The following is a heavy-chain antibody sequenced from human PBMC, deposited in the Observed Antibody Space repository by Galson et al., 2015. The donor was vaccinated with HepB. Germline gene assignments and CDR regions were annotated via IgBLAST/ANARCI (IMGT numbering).Heavy chain of an antibody. CDR1: GFTFSSYA. J-gene: IGHJ4*02. D-gene: IGHD3-3*01. Sequence: SLRLSCAASGFTFSSYAMHWVRQAPGKGLEWVAVISYDGSNKYYADSVKGRFTISRDNSKNTLYLQMNSLRAEDTAVYYCARDLRFLEWLSAFDYWGQGTLVTVSS. CDR2: ISYDGSNK. V-gene: IGHV3-30-3*01. CDR3: ARDLRFLEWLSAFDY.